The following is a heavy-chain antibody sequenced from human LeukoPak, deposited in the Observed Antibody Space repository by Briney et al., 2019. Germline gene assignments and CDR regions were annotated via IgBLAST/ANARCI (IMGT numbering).Heavy chain of an antibody. V-gene: IGHV3-48*02. CDR1: GFTFSSYS. Sequence: GGSLRLSCAASGFTFSSYSMNWVRQAPGKGLEWVSYISSSSSTIYYADSVKGRFTISRDNAKNSLYLQMNSLRDEDTAVYYCATDHYYDSSGYYLRAFDIWGQGTMVTVSS. CDR2: ISSSSSTI. CDR3: ATDHYYDSSGYYLRAFDI. D-gene: IGHD3-22*01. J-gene: IGHJ3*02.